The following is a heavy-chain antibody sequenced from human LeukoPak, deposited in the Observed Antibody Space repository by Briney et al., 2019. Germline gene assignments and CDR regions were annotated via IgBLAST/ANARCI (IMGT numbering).Heavy chain of an antibody. Sequence: SETLSLTCTVSSGSISTGGYYWSWIRQPPGKGLEWIGYISYSGGTYNNPSLKSRVSISVDMSKRQISLKMSSVTAADTAVYYCASTSKYIGSGRDDSFDIWAKGQWSPSLQ. V-gene: IGHV4-30-4*01. CDR3: ASTSKYIGSGRDDSFDI. CDR1: SGSISTGGYY. J-gene: IGHJ3*02. D-gene: IGHD3-10*01. CDR2: ISYSGGT.